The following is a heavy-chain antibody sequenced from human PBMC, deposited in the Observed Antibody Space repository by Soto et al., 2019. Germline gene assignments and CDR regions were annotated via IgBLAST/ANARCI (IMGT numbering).Heavy chain of an antibody. D-gene: IGHD2-2*02. CDR3: ARAKGCCSSTSCYTFDY. V-gene: IGHV1-18*04. CDR2: ISAYNGHT. CDR1: GYTLTSYG. Sequence: ASVKVSCKASGYTLTSYGISWVRQAPGQGLEWMGWISAYNGHTNYAQKLQGRVTMNTDTSTSTAYMELRSLRSDDTAVYYCARAKGCCSSTSCYTFDYWGQGTLVTVSS. J-gene: IGHJ4*02.